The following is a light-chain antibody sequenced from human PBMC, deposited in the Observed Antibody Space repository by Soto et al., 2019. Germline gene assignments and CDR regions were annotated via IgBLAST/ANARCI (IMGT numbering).Light chain of an antibody. CDR3: QSYDSSLSGGV. CDR1: SSNIWAGYD. Sequence: QPVLTQPPSVSGAPGQRVTISCTGSSSNIWAGYDVHWYQQLPGTAPKLLIYGNSNRPSGVPDRFSGSKSGTSASLAITGLQAEDEADYYCQSYDSSLSGGVFGGGTKVTV. J-gene: IGLJ2*01. V-gene: IGLV1-40*01. CDR2: GNS.